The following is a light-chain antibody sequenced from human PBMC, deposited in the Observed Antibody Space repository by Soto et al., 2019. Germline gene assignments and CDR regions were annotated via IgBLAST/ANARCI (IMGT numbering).Light chain of an antibody. CDR1: QSVSSY. J-gene: IGKJ4*01. CDR2: DAS. CDR3: QQFNIWPHMLS. V-gene: IGKV3-11*01. Sequence: EIVLTQSPATLSLSPGERATLSCRASQSVSSYLAWYQQKPGQAPRLLIYDASNRATGIPARFSGSGSGTDFTLTISSLQSEDFAVYYCQQFNIWPHMLSFGGGTKLE.